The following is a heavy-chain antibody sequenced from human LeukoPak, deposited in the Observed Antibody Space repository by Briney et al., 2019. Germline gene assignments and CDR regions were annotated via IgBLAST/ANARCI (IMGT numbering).Heavy chain of an antibody. J-gene: IGHJ4*02. Sequence: GGSLRLSCGASGFTFSSYAMSWVRQAPGKGLEWVSAISGSGGTTYYAVSVKGRFTISRDNSKNTLYVQMNSLRADDTAIYYCAKEPAAVAGNNFDYWGQGTLVTVSS. D-gene: IGHD6-19*01. V-gene: IGHV3-23*01. CDR1: GFTFSSYA. CDR2: ISGSGGTT. CDR3: AKEPAAVAGNNFDY.